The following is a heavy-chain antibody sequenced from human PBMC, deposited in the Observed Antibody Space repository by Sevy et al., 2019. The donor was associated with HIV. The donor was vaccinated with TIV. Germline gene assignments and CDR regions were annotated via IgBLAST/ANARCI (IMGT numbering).Heavy chain of an antibody. CDR3: TRVRGSISPYYYFGMDV. V-gene: IGHV3-49*03. J-gene: IGHJ6*02. CDR2: IRSQTFGGTT. D-gene: IGHD3-16*01. CDR1: GFKFGDYA. Sequence: YLRLSCTASGFKFGDYAMSWLRQAPGKGLEWVGFIRSQTFGGTTEYAASVKDRVAISRDDSRSIAYLQMDCLTTEDTALYFCTRVRGSISPYYYFGMDVWGQGTTVTVSS.